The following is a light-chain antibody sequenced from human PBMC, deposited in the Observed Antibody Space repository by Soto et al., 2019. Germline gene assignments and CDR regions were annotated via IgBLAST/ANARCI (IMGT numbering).Light chain of an antibody. CDR3: QSLFT. Sequence: EIVLTQSPATLSLSPGERATLSCRASQNVSNYLAWYQQKPGQAPRLLIYDVTNRATGIPARFSGSGSGTDFTLTISSLEPEDLAVYYCQSLFTFGPGTKVDIK. CDR1: QNVSNY. CDR2: DVT. J-gene: IGKJ3*01. V-gene: IGKV3-11*01.